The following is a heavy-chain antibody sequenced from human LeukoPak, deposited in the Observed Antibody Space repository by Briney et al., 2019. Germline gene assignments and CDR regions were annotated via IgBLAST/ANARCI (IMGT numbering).Heavy chain of an antibody. D-gene: IGHD6-13*01. CDR2: ISEDGTTT. CDR1: GFSLRGYW. V-gene: IGHV3-74*01. Sequence: GGPLRLSCAASGFSLRGYWMYWVRQAPGKGLVWVSRISEDGTTTNYADSVKGRFIISRDIAKNTLYLQMNSLRADDTAVYYCTRGAAGLDPWGQGTLVTVSS. J-gene: IGHJ5*02. CDR3: TRGAAGLDP.